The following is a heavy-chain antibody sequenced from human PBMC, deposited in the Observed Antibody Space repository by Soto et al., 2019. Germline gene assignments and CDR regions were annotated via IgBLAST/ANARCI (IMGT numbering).Heavy chain of an antibody. CDR3: ARDHLTEMITFGGVIGPYYYYYGMDV. CDR1: GYTFTGYY. D-gene: IGHD3-16*02. Sequence: ASVKVSCKASGYTFTGYYMHWVRQAPGQGLEWMGWINPNSGGTNYAQKFQGWVTMTRDTSISTAYMELSRLRSDDTAVYYCARDHLTEMITFGGVIGPYYYYYGMDVWGQGTTVTVSS. CDR2: INPNSGGT. V-gene: IGHV1-2*04. J-gene: IGHJ6*02.